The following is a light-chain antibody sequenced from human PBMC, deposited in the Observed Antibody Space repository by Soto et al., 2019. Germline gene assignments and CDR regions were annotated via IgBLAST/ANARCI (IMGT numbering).Light chain of an antibody. V-gene: IGLV2-14*01. CDR2: DVT. CDR3: ISYISSSTVV. J-gene: IGLJ2*01. Sequence: QSALTQPASVSGSPGQSITISCTGTSSDLGGYNYVSWYQQHPGKAPKLMIYDVTNRPSGVSDRFSGSKSGNTASLTISGLHAEDEADYYCISYISSSTVVFGGGTKLTVL. CDR1: SSDLGGYNY.